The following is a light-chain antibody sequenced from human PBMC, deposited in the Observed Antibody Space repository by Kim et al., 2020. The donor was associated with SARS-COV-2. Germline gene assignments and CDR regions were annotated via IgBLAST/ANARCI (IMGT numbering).Light chain of an antibody. CDR1: QSVLYSSNNKNY. CDR2: CAS. J-gene: IGKJ1*01. Sequence: DIVMTQSPDSLAVSLGERATINCKSSQSVLYSSNNKNYLAWYQLRPGQPPKLLIYCASTRESGVPNRFSGSGSGTDFTLTISTLQAEDVAVYFRQQYYPTPWTVGQGTKVEIK. CDR3: QQYYPTPWT. V-gene: IGKV4-1*01.